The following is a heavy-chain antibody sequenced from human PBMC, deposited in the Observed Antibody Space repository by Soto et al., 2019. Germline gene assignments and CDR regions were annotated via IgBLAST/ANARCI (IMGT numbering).Heavy chain of an antibody. CDR1: GGTFSSYT. D-gene: IGHD2-21*02. J-gene: IGHJ4*02. CDR2: IIPILGIA. V-gene: IGHV1-69*02. CDR3: GGDGVVVTAIPILI. Sequence: QVQLVQSGAEVKKPGSSVKVSCKASGGTFSSYTISWVRQAPGQGLEWMGRIIPILGIANYGQKFQGRVTITEDKCPGTAYMELSSLSSEGTAVDYCGGDGVVVTAIPILIWGQGTLVTVSS.